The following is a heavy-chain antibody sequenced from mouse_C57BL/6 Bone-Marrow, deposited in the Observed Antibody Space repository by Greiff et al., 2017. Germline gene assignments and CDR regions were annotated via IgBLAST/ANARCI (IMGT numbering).Heavy chain of an antibody. CDR2: ISSGSSTI. CDR1: GFTFSDYG. Sequence: EVKLVESGGGLVKPGRSLKLSCAASGFTFSDYGMHWVRQAPEKGLEWVAYISSGSSTIYYADTVKGRFTISSDNAKNTLFLQMTSLRSEDTAMYYCARGDYYRDFDYWGQGTTLTVS. CDR3: ARGDYYRDFDY. D-gene: IGHD1-1*01. V-gene: IGHV5-17*01. J-gene: IGHJ2*01.